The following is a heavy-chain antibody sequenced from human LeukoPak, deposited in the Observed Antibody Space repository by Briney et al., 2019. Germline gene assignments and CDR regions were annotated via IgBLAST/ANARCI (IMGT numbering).Heavy chain of an antibody. J-gene: IGHJ6*04. D-gene: IGHD3-10*02. CDR2: ISSSGSTI. Sequence: GGSLRLSCAASGFTFSSYEMNWVRQAPGKGLEWVSYISSSGSTIYYADSVKGRFTISRDNAKNSLYLQMNSLTAADTAVYYCAELGITMIGGVWGKGTTVTISS. CDR3: AELGITMIGGV. V-gene: IGHV3-48*03. CDR1: GFTFSSYE.